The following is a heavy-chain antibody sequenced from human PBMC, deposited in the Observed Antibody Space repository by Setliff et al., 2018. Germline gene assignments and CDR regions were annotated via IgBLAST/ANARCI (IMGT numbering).Heavy chain of an antibody. J-gene: IGHJ4*02. D-gene: IGHD5-12*01. Sequence: SETLSLTCTVSGGSISTYYWSWIRQPPGKGLEWIGYVYYSGIANYRPSLKSRLTISVDTSKNQFSLKLRSVTAADTAVYYCARGGTFRYFDYWGQGTPVTVSS. V-gene: IGHV4-59*01. CDR1: GGSISTYY. CDR3: ARGGTFRYFDY. CDR2: VYYSGIA.